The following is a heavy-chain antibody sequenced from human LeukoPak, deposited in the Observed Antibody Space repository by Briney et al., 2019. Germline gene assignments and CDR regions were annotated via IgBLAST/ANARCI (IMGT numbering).Heavy chain of an antibody. D-gene: IGHD3-9*01. CDR2: ISGSGGST. J-gene: IGHJ3*02. CDR1: GFTFSSYA. CDR3: AKWGDYDILTGYGRKTDKAFDM. V-gene: IGHV3-23*01. Sequence: PGGSLRLSCAVSGFTFSSYAMSWVRQAPGKGLEWVSAISGSGGSTYYADSVKGRFSISRDNSKNTLYLQMNSLRAEDTAVYYCAKWGDYDILTGYGRKTDKAFDMWGQGTMVTVSS.